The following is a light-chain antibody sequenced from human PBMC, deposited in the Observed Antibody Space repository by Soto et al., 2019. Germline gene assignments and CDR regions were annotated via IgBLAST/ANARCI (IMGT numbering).Light chain of an antibody. CDR3: QQYNNWPPT. CDR2: GAS. CDR1: QSVSSN. V-gene: IGKV3-15*01. J-gene: IGKJ1*01. Sequence: EIVMTQSPATLSVSPGERVILSCRASQSVSSNLAWYQQKPGQAPRLLIYGASTRATGIPARFSGSGSGTEFTLTISSLQSEDFAVYYCQQYNNWPPTFGQGTKVDIK.